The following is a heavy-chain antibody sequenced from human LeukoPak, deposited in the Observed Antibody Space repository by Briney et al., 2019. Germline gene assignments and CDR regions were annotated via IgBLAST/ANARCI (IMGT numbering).Heavy chain of an antibody. CDR2: IIPILGIA. J-gene: IGHJ4*02. Sequence: GSSVKVSCKASGGTFSSYAISWVRQAPGQGLEWMGRIIPILGIANYAQKFQGRATITADKSTSTAYMELSSLRTEDTAVYYCARDGGYSSGWYRTADYWGQGTLVTVSS. V-gene: IGHV1-69*04. CDR3: ARDGGYSSGWYRTADY. CDR1: GGTFSSYA. D-gene: IGHD6-19*01.